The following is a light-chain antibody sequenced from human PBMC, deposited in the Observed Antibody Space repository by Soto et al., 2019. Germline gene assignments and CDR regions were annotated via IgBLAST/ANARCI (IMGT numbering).Light chain of an antibody. V-gene: IGLV3-25*03. CDR3: QSADSSGTHVV. Sequence: SYELTQPPSVSVSPGQTARITCSGDALPKQYAYWYQQKPGQAPVLVIYKDSERPSGIPERFSGSSSGTTVTLTISGVQAEDEDDYYCQSADSSGTHVVFGGGTKLTVL. CDR1: ALPKQY. J-gene: IGLJ2*01. CDR2: KDS.